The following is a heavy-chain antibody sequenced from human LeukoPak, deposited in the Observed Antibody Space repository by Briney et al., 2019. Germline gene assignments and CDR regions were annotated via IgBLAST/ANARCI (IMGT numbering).Heavy chain of an antibody. D-gene: IGHD3-10*01. CDR3: ARDQLPGTGDY. CDR1: GFTVSSNY. V-gene: IGHV3-66*02. CDR2: IYSGGST. Sequence: PGGSLRLSCAVSGFTVSSNYMSWVRQAPGKGLEWVSVIYSGGSTYYADSVKGRFTISRDNSKNTLYLQMNSLRAEDTAVYYCARDQLPGTGDYWGQGTLVTVSS. J-gene: IGHJ4*02.